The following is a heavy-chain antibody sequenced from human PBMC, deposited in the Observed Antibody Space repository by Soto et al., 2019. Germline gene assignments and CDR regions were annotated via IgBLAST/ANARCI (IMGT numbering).Heavy chain of an antibody. CDR3: AKALYYYDSSPLDH. Sequence: GGSLRLSCAAAGFDFEDFAIHWVRQATGKGLECVSLINSDGTDSYYMDSVRGRFTISRDNGKNSLYLQMDRLRPEDTAFYFCAKALYYYDSSPLDHWGQGTLVTVSS. J-gene: IGHJ4*02. V-gene: IGHV3-43D*04. CDR1: GFDFEDFA. D-gene: IGHD3-22*01. CDR2: INSDGTDS.